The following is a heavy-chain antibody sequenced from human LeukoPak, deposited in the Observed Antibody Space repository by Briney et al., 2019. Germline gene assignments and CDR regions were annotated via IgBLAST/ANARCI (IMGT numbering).Heavy chain of an antibody. CDR3: ARGSNGYDAFDI. V-gene: IGHV4-59*01. D-gene: IGHD5-18*01. CDR2: IYYSGST. CDR1: GGSISSYY. J-gene: IGHJ3*02. Sequence: SETLSLTCTVSGGSISSYYWSWTRQPPGKGLEWIGYIYYSGSTNYNPSLKSRVTISVDTSKNQFSLKLSSVTAADTAVYYCARGSNGYDAFDIWGQGTMVTVSS.